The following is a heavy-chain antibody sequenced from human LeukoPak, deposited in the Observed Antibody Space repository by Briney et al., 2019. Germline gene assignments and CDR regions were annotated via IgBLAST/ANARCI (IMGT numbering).Heavy chain of an antibody. CDR3: ARVANVWSSGYYYYMDV. J-gene: IGHJ6*03. CDR1: GGSISSSSYY. V-gene: IGHV4-39*07. D-gene: IGHD3-16*01. Sequence: MSSETLSLTCTVSGGSISSSSYYWGWIRQPPGKGLEWIGSIYYSGSTYYNPSLKSRVTISVDTSKNQFSLKLSSVTAADTAVYYCARVANVWSSGYYYYMDVWGKGTTVTVSS. CDR2: IYYSGST.